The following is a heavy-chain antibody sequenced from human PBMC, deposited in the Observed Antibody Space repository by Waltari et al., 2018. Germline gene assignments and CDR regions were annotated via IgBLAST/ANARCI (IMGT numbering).Heavy chain of an antibody. CDR2: IYSGGST. V-gene: IGHV3-53*01. CDR3: ARARSAGSSYFDY. Sequence: EVQLVESGGGLIQPGGSLRLSCAASGFTVSSNYMSWVRQAPGKGLEWVSVIYSGGSTYYADSVKGRFTISRDNSKNTLYLQMNSLRAEDTAVYYCARARSAGSSYFDYWGQGTLVTVSS. J-gene: IGHJ4*02. CDR1: GFTVSSNY.